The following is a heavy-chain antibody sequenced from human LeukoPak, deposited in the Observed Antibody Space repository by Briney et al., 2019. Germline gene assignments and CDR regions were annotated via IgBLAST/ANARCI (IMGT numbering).Heavy chain of an antibody. J-gene: IGHJ5*02. CDR3: ARGRLELVLQYFDWLSQGWFDP. CDR1: GGSFSGYY. D-gene: IGHD3-9*01. CDR2: INHSGST. Sequence: SETLSLTCAVYGGSFSGYYWSWIRQPPGKGLEWIGEINHSGSTNYNPSLKSRVTISVDTSKNQFSLKLSSVTAADTAVYYCARGRLELVLQYFDWLSQGWFDPWGQGTLVTVSS. V-gene: IGHV4-34*01.